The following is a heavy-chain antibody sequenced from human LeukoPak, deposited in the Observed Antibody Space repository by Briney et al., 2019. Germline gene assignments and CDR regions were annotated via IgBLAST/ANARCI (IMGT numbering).Heavy chain of an antibody. CDR2: IYPGDSDT. D-gene: IGHD3-10*01. J-gene: IGHJ4*02. CDR3: ARGDGRRGFYFDY. CDR1: GYSFSNYR. V-gene: IGHV5-51*01. Sequence: GESLKISCKGSGYSFSNYRIGWVRQMPGKGLEWMGIIYPGDSDTRYSPSFDGQVTVSADKSISTAWLQWSSLKASDSAMYYCARGDGRRGFYFDYWGQGTLVTVSS.